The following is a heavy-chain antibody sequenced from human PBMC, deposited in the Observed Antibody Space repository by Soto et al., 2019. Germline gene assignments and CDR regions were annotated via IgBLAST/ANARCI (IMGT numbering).Heavy chain of an antibody. J-gene: IGHJ4*02. CDR3: ARGERNHDFWSGYFGRFAS. CDR1: GYIITAYS. CDR2: INAGDGDT. Sequence: QVQLVQSGTAVRKPGASVNVSCKASGYIITAYSLHWLRQAPGQTREWVGWINAGDGDTKYSKRLHDRVTISRDTSANTAYMELTRLRSEDTAVYYCARGERNHDFWSGYFGRFASWGQGTLVTVSS. V-gene: IGHV1-3*01. D-gene: IGHD3-3*01.